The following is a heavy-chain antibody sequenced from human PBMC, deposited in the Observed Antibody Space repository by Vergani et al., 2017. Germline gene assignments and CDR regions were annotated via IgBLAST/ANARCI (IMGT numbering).Heavy chain of an antibody. CDR2: INHSGST. CDR1: GGSFSGYY. CDR3: ARGSRNYYGSGSYYNVPVFDY. J-gene: IGHJ4*02. V-gene: IGHV4-34*01. Sequence: QVQLQQWGAGLSKPSETLSLTCAVYGGSFSGYYWSWIRQPPGKGLEWIGEINHSGSTNYNPSLKSRVTISVDTSKNQFSLKLSSVTAADTAVYYCARGSRNYYGSGSYYNVPVFDYWGQGTLVTVSS. D-gene: IGHD3-10*01.